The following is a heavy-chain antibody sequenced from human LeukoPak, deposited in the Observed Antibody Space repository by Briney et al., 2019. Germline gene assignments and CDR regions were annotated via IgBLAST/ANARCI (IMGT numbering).Heavy chain of an antibody. V-gene: IGHV3-48*03. CDR3: ARDASHFDSSGYFHNYYYGMDV. J-gene: IGHJ6*02. Sequence: PGGSLRLSCAASGFTLSSHPRNWVRQAPGKGLEWVSYIGKEGRMMYYADSVKGRFTISRDSAKNSLYLQMNSLGADDTAVYYCARDASHFDSSGYFHNYYYGMDVWGQGTTVTISS. CDR1: GFTLSSHP. D-gene: IGHD3-22*01. CDR2: IGKEGRMM.